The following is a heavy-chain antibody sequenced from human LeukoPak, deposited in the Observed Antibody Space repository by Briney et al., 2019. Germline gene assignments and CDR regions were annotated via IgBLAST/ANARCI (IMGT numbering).Heavy chain of an antibody. D-gene: IGHD3-22*01. CDR1: GYTFTSYD. CDR3: ATQGGYYDSSGYYYYMDV. V-gene: IGHV1-8*03. Sequence: ASVKVSCKASGYTFTSYDINWVRQATGQGLEWMGWMNPNSGNTGYAQKFQGRVTITRNTSISTAYMELSSLRSEDTAVYYCATQGGYYDSSGYYYYMDVWGKGTTVTVSS. CDR2: MNPNSGNT. J-gene: IGHJ6*03.